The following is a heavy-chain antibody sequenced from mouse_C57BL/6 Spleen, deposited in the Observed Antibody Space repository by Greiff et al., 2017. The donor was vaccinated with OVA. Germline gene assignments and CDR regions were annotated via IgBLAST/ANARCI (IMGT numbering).Heavy chain of an antibody. CDR3: ERCANGNSLYYYAMDY. J-gene: IGHJ4*01. D-gene: IGHD2-1*01. CDR2: IYPGSGST. Sequence: QVQLKQPGAELVKPGASVKMSCKASGYTFTSYWITWVKQRPGQGLEWIGEIYPGSGSTNYNEKFKSKATLTVDTSSSTAYMQLISLTSEDSAVYSCERCANGNSLYYYAMDYWGQGTSVTVSS. V-gene: IGHV1-55*01. CDR1: GYTFTSYW.